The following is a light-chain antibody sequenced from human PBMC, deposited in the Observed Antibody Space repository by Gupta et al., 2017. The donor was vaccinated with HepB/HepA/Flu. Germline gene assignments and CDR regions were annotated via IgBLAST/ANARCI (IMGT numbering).Light chain of an antibody. Sequence: QSALTQPASVSGSPGQSLTLSCTGTSSDVGGYNYVSWYQQHPGKAPKLMIYDVSNRPSGVSNRFSGSKSGTTASLTVSGLQAEDEADYYCSSYTSSSTLFVFGTGTKVTVL. J-gene: IGLJ1*01. CDR3: SSYTSSSTLFV. CDR1: SSDVGGYNY. CDR2: DVS. V-gene: IGLV2-14*01.